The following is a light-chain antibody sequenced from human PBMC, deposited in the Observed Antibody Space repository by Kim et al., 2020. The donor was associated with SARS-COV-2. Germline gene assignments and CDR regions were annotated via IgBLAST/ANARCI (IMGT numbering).Light chain of an antibody. CDR2: YDS. CDR1: NIGSKS. J-gene: IGLJ3*02. V-gene: IGLV3-21*01. Sequence: SYELTQPPSVSVAPGKTARITCGGNNIGSKSVHWYQQKPGQAPLLTMYYDSDRPSGIPERFSGSNSGDTATLTISRVEAGDEADYYSQVWDSSSDHRVFGGGTKVTVL. CDR3: QVWDSSSDHRV.